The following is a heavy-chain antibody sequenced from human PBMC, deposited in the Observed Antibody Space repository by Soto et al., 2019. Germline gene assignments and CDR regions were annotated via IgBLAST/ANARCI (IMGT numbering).Heavy chain of an antibody. CDR1: GFTFSNYL. J-gene: IGHJ4*02. CDR2: IKQDGSEK. CDR3: AREKRANGYFDY. V-gene: IGHV3-7*01. D-gene: IGHD6-25*01. Sequence: EVQLVESGGGLVQPGGSLRLSCAASGFTFSNYLMSWVRQAPGKGLEWVANIKQDGSEKYYVASVNGRFTISKDNAKSSLYLQMNSLRADDTAVYYCAREKRANGYFDYWGQGTLVTVSS.